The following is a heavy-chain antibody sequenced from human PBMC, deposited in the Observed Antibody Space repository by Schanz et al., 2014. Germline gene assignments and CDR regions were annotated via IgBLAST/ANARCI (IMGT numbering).Heavy chain of an antibody. V-gene: IGHV3-48*01. D-gene: IGHD3-3*01. CDR1: GFSFGTYA. CDR2: VSRSTPDI. CDR3: VRDSFFAFDY. Sequence: EVQLLESGGGLVEPGGSLRLSCAASGFSFGTYAMSWVRQAPGKGLLWVSYVSRSTPDIYYADSVKGRFTMSRDNAKNSVFLQMNSLRAEDTAVYYCVRDSFFAFDYWGQGTLVTVSS. J-gene: IGHJ4*02.